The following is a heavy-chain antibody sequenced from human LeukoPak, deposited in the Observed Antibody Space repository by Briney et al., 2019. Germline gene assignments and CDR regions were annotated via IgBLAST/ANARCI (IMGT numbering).Heavy chain of an antibody. V-gene: IGHV3-7*03. Sequence: PGGSLRLSCVFSGFTFSNYWMSWVRQAPGKGLEWVANIKQDESEKHYVDSVKGRFTISRDNAKNSLYLQMNSLRAEDTAVYYCARGSARIAGDYFDYWGQGNLVTVSS. D-gene: IGHD6-13*01. CDR1: GFTFSNYW. CDR2: IKQDESEK. CDR3: ARGSARIAGDYFDY. J-gene: IGHJ4*02.